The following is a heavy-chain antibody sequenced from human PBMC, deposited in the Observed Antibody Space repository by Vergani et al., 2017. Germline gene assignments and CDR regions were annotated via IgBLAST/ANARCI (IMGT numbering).Heavy chain of an antibody. Sequence: QLQLQESGPGLVKPSATLSLTCSVSGASIRSSNYYWGWIRQPPGKGLELIASIYYSGSTYYNPSLKSRVTISVDTSKNQFSLMLSSVTAADTAVYFCARHSTVEWLVKLGWIDPWGQGILVTVSS. J-gene: IGHJ5*02. CDR1: GASIRSSNYY. CDR3: ARHSTVEWLVKLGWIDP. V-gene: IGHV4-39*01. D-gene: IGHD6-19*01. CDR2: IYYSGST.